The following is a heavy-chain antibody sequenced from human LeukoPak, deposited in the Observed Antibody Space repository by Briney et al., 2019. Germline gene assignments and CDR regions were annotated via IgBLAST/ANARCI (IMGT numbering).Heavy chain of an antibody. D-gene: IGHD3-16*02. CDR1: GYTFTSYG. V-gene: IGHV1-18*01. J-gene: IGHJ4*02. Sequence: GASVKVSCKASGYTFTSYGISWVRQAPGRGLEWMGWISAYNGNTNYAQKLQGRVTMTTDTSTSTAYMELRSLRSDDTAVYYCARSVGLRLGELSTSFDYWGQGTLVTVSS. CDR3: ARSVGLRLGELSTSFDY. CDR2: ISAYNGNT.